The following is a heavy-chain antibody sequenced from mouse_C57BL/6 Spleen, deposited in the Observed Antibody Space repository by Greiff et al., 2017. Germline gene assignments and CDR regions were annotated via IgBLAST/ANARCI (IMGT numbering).Heavy chain of an antibody. CDR2: IHPNSGST. D-gene: IGHD2-3*01. CDR3: ARKGYYYYAMDY. V-gene: IGHV1-64*01. CDR1: GYTFTSYW. Sequence: QVQLQQPGAELVKPGASVKLSCKASGYTFTSYWMHWVKQRPGQGLEWIGMIHPNSGSTNYNEKFKSKATLTVDKSSSTAYMQLSSLTSEDSAVYYCARKGYYYYAMDYWGQGTSVTVSS. J-gene: IGHJ4*01.